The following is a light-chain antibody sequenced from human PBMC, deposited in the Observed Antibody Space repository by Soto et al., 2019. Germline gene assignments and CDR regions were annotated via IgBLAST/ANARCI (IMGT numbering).Light chain of an antibody. CDR3: EAWDFNTGV. Sequence: QSVLTQSSSASASLGASVKLTCPLSSGHSSYIIAWHQQQPVKAPHHWMKLEGNWSYHTGSGVPGRSSGSSTGADRYLTVAYLQLEAEADSYCEAWDFNTGVFGAGTQLTV. J-gene: IGLJ2*01. V-gene: IGLV4-60*01. CDR2: LEGNWSY. CDR1: SGHSSYI.